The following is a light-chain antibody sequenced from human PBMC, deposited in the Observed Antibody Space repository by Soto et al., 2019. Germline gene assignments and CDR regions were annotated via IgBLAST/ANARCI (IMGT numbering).Light chain of an antibody. CDR2: LEGSGSY. CDR1: SGHSSYI. CDR3: ETWDSNNWV. J-gene: IGLJ3*02. Sequence: QPVLTQSSSASASLGSSVKLTCTLSSGHSSYIIAWHQQQPGKAPRYLMKLEGSGSYNKGSGVPDRFSGSSSGADRYRTISNLQFEDEADYYCETWDSNNWVFGRGTKLTVL. V-gene: IGLV4-60*02.